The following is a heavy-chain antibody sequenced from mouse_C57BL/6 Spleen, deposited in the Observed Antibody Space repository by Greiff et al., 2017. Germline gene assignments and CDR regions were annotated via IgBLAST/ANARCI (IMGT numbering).Heavy chain of an antibody. CDR1: GYTFTSYW. D-gene: IGHD1-1*01. V-gene: IGHV1-69*01. Sequence: QVQLQQPGAELVMPGASVKLSCKASGYTFTSYWMHWVKQRPGQGLEWIGEIDPSASYTNYNQKFKGKSTLTVDKSSSTAYMQLSSLTSEDSAVYYCARDYYGSSYGSLFAYWGQGTLVTVSA. CDR3: ARDYYGSSYGSLFAY. CDR2: IDPSASYT. J-gene: IGHJ3*01.